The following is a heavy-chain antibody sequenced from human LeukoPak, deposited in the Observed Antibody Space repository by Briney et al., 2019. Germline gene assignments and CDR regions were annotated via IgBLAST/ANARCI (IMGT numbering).Heavy chain of an antibody. CDR1: GFTFSSYW. J-gene: IGHJ6*02. CDR2: INGDGSST. CDR3: ARGGGLDV. Sequence: GGSLRLSCAASGFTFSSYWMHWVRQAPGKGLVWVSRINGDGSSTSYADSVKGRFTISRDNAKNSLYLQMSNLRAEDTAVYFCARGGGLDVWGQGATVTVSS. D-gene: IGHD3-16*01. V-gene: IGHV3-74*01.